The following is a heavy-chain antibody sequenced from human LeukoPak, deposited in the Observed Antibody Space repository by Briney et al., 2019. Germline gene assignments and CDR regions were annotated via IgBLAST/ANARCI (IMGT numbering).Heavy chain of an antibody. J-gene: IGHJ4*02. V-gene: IGHV4-61*02. CDR1: GGSISSGSYY. Sequence: SSETLSLTCTVSGGSISSGSYYWSWIRQPAGKGLEWIGRIYTSGSTNYNPSLKSRVTISVDTSKNQFSLKLSSVTAADTAVYYCARSIMDTAMVADFDYWGKGTLVTVSS. CDR3: ARSIMDTAMVADFDY. D-gene: IGHD5-18*01. CDR2: IYTSGST.